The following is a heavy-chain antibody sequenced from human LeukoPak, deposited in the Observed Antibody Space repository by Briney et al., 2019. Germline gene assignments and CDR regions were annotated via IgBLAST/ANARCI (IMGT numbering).Heavy chain of an antibody. Sequence: GGSLRLSCTASGFTFTNYAMSWVRQAPGKGLEWVSTISGSGGSIFYGDSVRGRFNVSRDNSKNTLYLQMNSLRGEDTAIYYCAKEGGCHTHGGRGTWVTVSS. CDR3: AKEGGCHTH. J-gene: IGHJ4*02. CDR2: ISGSGGSI. D-gene: IGHD3-16*01. V-gene: IGHV3-23*01. CDR1: GFTFTNYA.